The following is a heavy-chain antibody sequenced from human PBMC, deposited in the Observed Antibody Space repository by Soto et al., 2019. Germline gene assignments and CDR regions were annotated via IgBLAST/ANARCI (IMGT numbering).Heavy chain of an antibody. CDR3: TLYLTTG. Sequence: EVQLVESGGGLVKPGGSLRLACAASGSTFSNAWMGWVRQAPGKGPEWVGRILSKTDGGATDYAAPVKGRFTISRDDSKNTLYLQMDSLKTEDTAVYYCTLYLTTGGGQGTVVTVSS. D-gene: IGHD3-22*01. V-gene: IGHV3-15*01. J-gene: IGHJ4*02. CDR2: ILSKTDGGAT. CDR1: GSTFSNAW.